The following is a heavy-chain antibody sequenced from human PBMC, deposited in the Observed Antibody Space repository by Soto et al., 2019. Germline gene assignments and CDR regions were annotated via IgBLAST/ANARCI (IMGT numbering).Heavy chain of an antibody. Sequence: QVQLVQSGAEVKKPGASVEVSCKASGYTFTSISLHWVRQAPGQGLEWMGIINPSDGSTNYAQTVQVSGTMTSDTSTRTVYMELSSVTSEDTAVYYCARMNYYDSSGYHDAFDSRGQGTMVTVSS. D-gene: IGHD3-22*01. V-gene: IGHV1-46*03. CDR3: ARMNYYDSSGYHDAFDS. CDR1: GYTFTSIS. CDR2: INPSDGST. J-gene: IGHJ3*02.